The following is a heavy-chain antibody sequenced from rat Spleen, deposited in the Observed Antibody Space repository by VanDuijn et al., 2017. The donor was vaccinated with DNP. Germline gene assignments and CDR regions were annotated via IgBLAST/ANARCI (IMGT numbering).Heavy chain of an antibody. J-gene: IGHJ4*01. V-gene: IGHV2-30*01. CDR3: TRYGEYTALDA. D-gene: IGHD1-11*01. Sequence: QVQLKESGPGLVQPSQTLSLACTVSGFSLTNHHVHWVRQPTGKGLEWMGLIWTGGSTDSNSALKSRLSVSRDTSKSQVFLKMSSLQTEDTAIYYCTRYGEYTALDAWGQGTSVTVSS. CDR1: GFSLTNHH. CDR2: IWTGGST.